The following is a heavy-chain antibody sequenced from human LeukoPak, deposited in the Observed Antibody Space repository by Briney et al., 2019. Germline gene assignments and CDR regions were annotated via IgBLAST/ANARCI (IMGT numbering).Heavy chain of an antibody. CDR1: GFTFSSYG. V-gene: IGHV3-33*01. CDR3: ARDRYSSSSPFGY. CDR2: IWYDGSNK. D-gene: IGHD6-6*01. J-gene: IGHJ4*02. Sequence: GRSLRLSCAASGFTFSSYGMHRVRQAPGKGLEWVAVIWYDGSNKYYADSVKGRFTISRDNSKNTLYLQMNSLRAEDTAVYYCARDRYSSSSPFGYWGQGTLVTVSS.